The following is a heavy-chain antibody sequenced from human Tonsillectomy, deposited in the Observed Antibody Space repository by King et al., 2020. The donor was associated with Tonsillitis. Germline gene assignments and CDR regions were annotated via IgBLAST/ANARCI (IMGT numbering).Heavy chain of an antibody. Sequence: VQLVESGADVKKPGASVTVSCKPSGYVFTGYYIHWLRQAPGQGLEWMGWINPDSGGTTFAQRFQGRLTMTRDTSISTAYMEMTRLTSDDTAVYFCAIDRSRILVAAQAGALDVWGQGTQVTVSS. CDR2: INPDSGGT. CDR3: AIDRSRILVAAQAGALDV. D-gene: IGHD2-15*01. CDR1: GYVFTGYY. V-gene: IGHV1-2*02. J-gene: IGHJ3*01.